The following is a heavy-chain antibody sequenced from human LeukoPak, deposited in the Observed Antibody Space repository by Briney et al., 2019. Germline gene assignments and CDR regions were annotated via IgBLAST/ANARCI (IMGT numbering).Heavy chain of an antibody. Sequence: GGSLRLSCAASGFTVSSNYMSWVRQAPGKGLEWVSIIYSGGSSYYADSVKGRFTISRDNSKNTLYLQMNSLRAEDTAVYYCARVEIAVAPDYWGQGTLVTVSS. D-gene: IGHD6-19*01. J-gene: IGHJ4*02. CDR2: IYSGGSS. CDR3: ARVEIAVAPDY. V-gene: IGHV3-53*01. CDR1: GFTVSSNY.